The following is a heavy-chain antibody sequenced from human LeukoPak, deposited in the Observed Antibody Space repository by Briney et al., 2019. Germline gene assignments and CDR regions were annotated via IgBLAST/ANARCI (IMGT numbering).Heavy chain of an antibody. D-gene: IGHD3-22*01. CDR2: MNPNSGST. CDR3: ARLYYDSSGYLCFDY. CDR1: GYTFTSYD. V-gene: IGHV1-8*01. Sequence: GASVKVSCKASGYTFTSYDINWVRQATGQGLEWMGWMNPNSGSTGYAQKFQGRVTMTRNTSISTAYMELSSLRSEDTAVYYCARLYYDSSGYLCFDYWGQGTLVTVSS. J-gene: IGHJ4*02.